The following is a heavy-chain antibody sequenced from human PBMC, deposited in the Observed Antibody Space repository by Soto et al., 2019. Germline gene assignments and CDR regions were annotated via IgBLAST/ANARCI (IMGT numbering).Heavy chain of an antibody. Sequence: SVKVSCKASGGTFSSYAISWVRQAPGQGLEWMGGIIPIFGTANYAQKFQGRVTITADESTSTAYMELSSLRSEDTAVYYCARQGGHMASDAFDIWGQRTMVTVSS. J-gene: IGHJ3*02. D-gene: IGHD2-21*01. CDR2: IIPIFGTA. CDR3: ARQGGHMASDAFDI. CDR1: GGTFSSYA. V-gene: IGHV1-69*13.